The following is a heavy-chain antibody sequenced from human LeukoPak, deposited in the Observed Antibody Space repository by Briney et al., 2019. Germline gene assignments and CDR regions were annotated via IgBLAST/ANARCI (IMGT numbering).Heavy chain of an antibody. D-gene: IGHD3-22*01. Sequence: SETLSLTCTVSGGSISSSSYYWGWIRQPPGKGLEWIGSIYYSGSTYYNPSLKSRVTISVDTSKNQFSLKLSSVTAADTAVYYCARGPRGYYYDSSGYSLEYWGQGTLVTVSS. CDR1: GGSISSSSYY. CDR2: IYYSGST. CDR3: ARGPRGYYYDSSGYSLEY. V-gene: IGHV4-39*07. J-gene: IGHJ4*02.